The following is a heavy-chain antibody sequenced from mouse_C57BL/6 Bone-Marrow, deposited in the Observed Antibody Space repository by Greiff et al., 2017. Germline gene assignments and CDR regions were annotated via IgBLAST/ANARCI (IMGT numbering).Heavy chain of an antibody. CDR2: INPSSGYT. CDR3: ARRGHYYYGSSYPAWFAY. Sequence: QVQLQQSGAELAKPGASVKLSCKASGYTFTSYWMHWVKQRPGQGLEWIGYINPSSGYTKYNQKFKDKATLTADKSSSTAYMQLSSLAYEDSAVYYCARRGHYYYGSSYPAWFAYWGQGTLVTVSA. V-gene: IGHV1-7*01. D-gene: IGHD1-1*01. J-gene: IGHJ3*01. CDR1: GYTFTSYW.